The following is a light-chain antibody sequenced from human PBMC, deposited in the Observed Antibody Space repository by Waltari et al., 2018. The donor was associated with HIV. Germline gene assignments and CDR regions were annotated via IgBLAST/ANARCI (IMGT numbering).Light chain of an antibody. CDR2: EVT. J-gene: IGLJ2*01. CDR3: SSFTTRRTLV. Sequence: QSALTQPASVSGSPGQSITISCTGTGIDFGDFNYISWYQQHPANAPKLMLYEVTNLPAGLSDRFSGSEFGNTASLAISGLQSDDKADYHCSSFTTRRTLVFGRGTRLSV. CDR1: GIDFGDFNY. V-gene: IGLV2-14*01.